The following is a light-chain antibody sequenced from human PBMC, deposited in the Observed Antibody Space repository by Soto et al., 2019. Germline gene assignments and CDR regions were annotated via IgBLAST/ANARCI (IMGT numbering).Light chain of an antibody. CDR3: SSFAGTNIFV. CDR2: EVT. J-gene: IGLJ1*01. Sequence: QSVLTQPPSASGSPGQSVTISCTGTTSDIGAYNYASWYQQRPGKAPILIIYEVTRRPSGVPDRIFGYTSYTTTSLTVSGLRAGDESDYYCSSFAGTNIFVLGSGTRVT. CDR1: TSDIGAYNY. V-gene: IGLV2-8*01.